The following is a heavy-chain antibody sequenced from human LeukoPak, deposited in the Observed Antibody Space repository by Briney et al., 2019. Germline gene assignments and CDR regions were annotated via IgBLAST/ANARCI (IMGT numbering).Heavy chain of an antibody. V-gene: IGHV1-2*02. CDR2: INPNSGGT. Sequence: GASVKVSCKASGYTFTGYYMHWVRQAPGQGLEWMGWINPNSGGTNYAQKFQGRVTMTRDTSISTAYMELSRLRSDDTAVYYCARAGRRAAPGNWFDPWGQGTLVTVSS. CDR3: ARAGRRAAPGNWFDP. J-gene: IGHJ5*02. D-gene: IGHD6-13*01. CDR1: GYTFTGYY.